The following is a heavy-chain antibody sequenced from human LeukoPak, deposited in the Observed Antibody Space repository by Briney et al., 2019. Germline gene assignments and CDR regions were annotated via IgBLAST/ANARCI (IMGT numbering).Heavy chain of an antibody. Sequence: SETLSLTCTVSGGSISNYYWSWIRQPPGKGLEWIGYIYYSGSTNYNPSLKSRVTISVDTSKNQFSLKLSSVTAADTAVYYCARLRRGYYFDYWGQGTLVTVSS. CDR2: IYYSGST. D-gene: IGHD3-10*01. V-gene: IGHV4-59*08. J-gene: IGHJ4*02. CDR1: GGSISNYY. CDR3: ARLRRGYYFDY.